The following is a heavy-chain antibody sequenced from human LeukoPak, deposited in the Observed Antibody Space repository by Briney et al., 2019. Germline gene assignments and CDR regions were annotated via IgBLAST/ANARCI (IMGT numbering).Heavy chain of an antibody. V-gene: IGHV4-34*01. Sequence: PSETLSLTCAAYGGSFSGYYWSWIRQPPGKGLEWIGEINHSGSTNYNPSLKSRVTISVETTKNQFSLKLSSVTAADTAVYYCARGYCSGGSCQPLDYWGQGTLVTVSS. CDR3: ARGYCSGGSCQPLDY. J-gene: IGHJ4*02. CDR1: GGSFSGYY. D-gene: IGHD2-15*01. CDR2: INHSGST.